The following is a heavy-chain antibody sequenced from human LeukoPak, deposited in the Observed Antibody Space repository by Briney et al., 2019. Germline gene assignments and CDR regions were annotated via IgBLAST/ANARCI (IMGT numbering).Heavy chain of an antibody. Sequence: GGSLRLSCAASGFTFSSYAMHWVRQAPGKGLEWVAVISYDGSNKYYADSVKGRFTISRDNSKNTLYLQMNSLRAEDTAVYYCARSVGDYQDFDYWGQGTLVTVSS. D-gene: IGHD4-17*01. V-gene: IGHV3-30*04. CDR1: GFTFSSYA. J-gene: IGHJ4*02. CDR2: ISYDGSNK. CDR3: ARSVGDYQDFDY.